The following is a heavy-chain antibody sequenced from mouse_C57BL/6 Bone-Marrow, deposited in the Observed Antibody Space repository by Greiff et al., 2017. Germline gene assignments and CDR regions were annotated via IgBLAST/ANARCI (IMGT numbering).Heavy chain of an antibody. V-gene: IGHV3-4*01. Sequence: EVQLQQSGPALVKPSQTVSLTCTVTGYSITNGNHWWNWIRQVSGSKLEWIGYISSSGSTDHNPSHKSRISITRDTSKNQYFLQLNSVTTENIATYYCARGGFYYDYDGDYYAMDYWGQGTSVTVSS. J-gene: IGHJ4*01. D-gene: IGHD2-4*01. CDR2: ISSSGST. CDR3: ARGGFYYDYDGDYYAMDY. CDR1: GYSITNGNHW.